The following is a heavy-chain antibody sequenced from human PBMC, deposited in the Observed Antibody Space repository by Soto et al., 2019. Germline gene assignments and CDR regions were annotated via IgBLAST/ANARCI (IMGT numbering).Heavy chain of an antibody. CDR3: ASSPPAMVAPNI. CDR2: VYYSGST. Sequence: PSETLSLTCTVSGGSVSSYSWTWVRQPPGKGLEWIGYVYYSGSTHYNPSLKSRVTISLDTSKNQFSLKLTSVTAADTAMYFCASSPPAMVAPNIWGQGTLVTV. J-gene: IGHJ4*02. CDR1: GGSVSSYS. D-gene: IGHD5-18*01. V-gene: IGHV4-59*02.